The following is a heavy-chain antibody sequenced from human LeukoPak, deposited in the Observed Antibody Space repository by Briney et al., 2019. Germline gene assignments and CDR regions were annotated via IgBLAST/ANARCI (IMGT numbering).Heavy chain of an antibody. J-gene: IGHJ4*02. CDR2: IYPRDSDT. V-gene: IGHV5-51*01. CDR3: ARLFGEYYYDPPGY. Sequence: GESLKISCKGSGYSFTSSWIGWARQMPGKGLEWMGIIYPRDSDTRYSPSFQGHVTISADKSINTAYLQWSSLKASDTAMYYCARLFGEYYYDPPGYWGQGTLVTVSS. CDR1: GYSFTSSW. D-gene: IGHD3-22*01.